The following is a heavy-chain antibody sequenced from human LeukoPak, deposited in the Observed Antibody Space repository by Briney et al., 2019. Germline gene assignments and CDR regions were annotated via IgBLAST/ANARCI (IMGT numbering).Heavy chain of an antibody. D-gene: IGHD3-10*01. J-gene: IGHJ6*03. CDR1: GYSFTSYW. CDR3: ARHSYGSGSSYYYYMDV. V-gene: IGHV5-51*01. Sequence: GESLKISCKGSGYSFTSYWIGWVRQMPGKGLEWMGIIYPDDSDTRYSPSFQGQVTISADKSISTAYLQWSSLKASDTAMYYCARHSYGSGSSYYYYMDVWGKGTTVTISS. CDR2: IYPDDSDT.